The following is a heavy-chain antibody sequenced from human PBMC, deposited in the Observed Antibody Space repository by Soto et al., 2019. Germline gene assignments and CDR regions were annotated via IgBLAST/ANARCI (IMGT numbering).Heavy chain of an antibody. D-gene: IGHD3-10*01. Sequence: EVRLLESGGGLVQPGGSLRLACVASGFDFSTYAMSWVRPAPGKGLEWVSVIGEGGVSRVYADAVKGRFTISRDNSKNTLYLQMTSLRVDDTAMYYCARDSVTRVSSDIPGMDVWGQGTTVSVSS. J-gene: IGHJ6*02. V-gene: IGHV3-23*01. CDR2: IGEGGVSR. CDR1: GFDFSTYA. CDR3: ARDSVTRVSSDIPGMDV.